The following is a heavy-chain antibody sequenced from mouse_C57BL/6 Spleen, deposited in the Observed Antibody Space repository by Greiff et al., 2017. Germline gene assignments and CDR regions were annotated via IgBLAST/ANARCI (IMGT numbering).Heavy chain of an antibody. V-gene: IGHV1-76*01. D-gene: IGHD2-1*01. Sequence: QVQLQQSGAELVRPGASVKLSCKASGYTFTDYYINWVKQRPGHGLEWIARIYPGSGNTYYNEKFKGKATLTAEKSSSTAYMQLSSLTSEDSAVYFCARGGGNVDFDVWGTGTTVTVSS. CDR3: ARGGGNVDFDV. J-gene: IGHJ1*03. CDR1: GYTFTDYY. CDR2: IYPGSGNT.